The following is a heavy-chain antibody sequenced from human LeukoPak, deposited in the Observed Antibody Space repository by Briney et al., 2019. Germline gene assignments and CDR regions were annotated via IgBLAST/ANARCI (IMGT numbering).Heavy chain of an antibody. D-gene: IGHD6-13*01. CDR2: ISAYNGNT. CDR3: ARGRSSWYYFDY. CDR1: GYTFTRYG. V-gene: IGHV1-18*01. J-gene: IGHJ4*02. Sequence: GASVKVSCKASGYTFTRYGISWLRQAPGQGLEWMGWISAYNGNTNYAQKLQGRVTMTTDTSTTTAYMELRSLRSDDTAVYYCARGRSSWYYFDYWGQGTLVSVSS.